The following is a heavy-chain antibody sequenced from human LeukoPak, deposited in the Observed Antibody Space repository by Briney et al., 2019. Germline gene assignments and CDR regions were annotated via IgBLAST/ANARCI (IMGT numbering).Heavy chain of an antibody. J-gene: IGHJ4*02. V-gene: IGHV1-69*13. Sequence: ASVKVSCKASGGTFSSYIITWVRQAPGQGLEWMGRIIPIFGTPDYAQKFQGRVTITADESTSTAYMELSSLRSEDTAVYYCARLSTLGYYDSSGYYPYWGQGTLVTVSS. D-gene: IGHD3-22*01. CDR1: GGTFSSYI. CDR2: IIPIFGTP. CDR3: ARLSTLGYYDSSGYYPY.